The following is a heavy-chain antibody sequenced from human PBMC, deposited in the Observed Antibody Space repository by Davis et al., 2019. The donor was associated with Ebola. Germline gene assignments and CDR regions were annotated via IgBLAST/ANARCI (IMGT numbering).Heavy chain of an antibody. CDR2: ISYDGSNN. CDR3: AREVRQYYYYYGMDV. CDR1: GFTFSSYA. V-gene: IGHV3-30-3*01. Sequence: GGSLRLSCAASGFTFSSYAMHWVRQAPGKGLEWVAVISYDGSNNYYADSLKDRFTFSRDHSKNTLYLQMNSLRAEDTAVYYCAREVRQYYYYYGMDVWGQGTTVTVSS. J-gene: IGHJ6*02.